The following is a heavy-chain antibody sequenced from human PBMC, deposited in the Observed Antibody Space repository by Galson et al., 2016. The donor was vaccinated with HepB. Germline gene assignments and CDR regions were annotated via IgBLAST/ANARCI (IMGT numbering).Heavy chain of an antibody. D-gene: IGHD6-13*01. CDR1: GYSFTTFY. CDR3: ARDGHRWDFDY. V-gene: IGHV1-46*01. CDR2: IMPKDGTT. J-gene: IGHJ4*02. Sequence: SVKVSCKASGYSFTTFYIHWVRQAPGQGLEWIGRIMPKDGTTIYAQKFQGRVTVTGDTSTSPVYMDLSSLISEDTALYYCARDGHRWDFDYWGQGSLVTVSS.